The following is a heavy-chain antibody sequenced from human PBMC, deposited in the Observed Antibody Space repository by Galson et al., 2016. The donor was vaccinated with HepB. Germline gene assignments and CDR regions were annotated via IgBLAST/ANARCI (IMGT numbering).Heavy chain of an antibody. CDR3: ARGFNSFGSGSYNAFDI. V-gene: IGHV4-34*01. Sequence: SETLSLTCAVYGGSFSGYYWSWICQPPGKGLEWIGEINHSGSTNYNPSLKSRVTISIDTSKNQFSLKLGSVTAADTAVYYCARGFNSFGSGSYNAFDIWGQGTMVTVSS. CDR1: GGSFSGYY. CDR2: INHSGST. D-gene: IGHD1-26*01. J-gene: IGHJ3*02.